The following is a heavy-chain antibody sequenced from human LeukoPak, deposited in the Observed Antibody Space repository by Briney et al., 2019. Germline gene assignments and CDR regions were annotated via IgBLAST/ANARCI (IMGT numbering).Heavy chain of an antibody. Sequence: PGGSLRLSCSASGFTFSSYAMHWVRQAPGKGLEYVSVISSNGGSTYYADSVKGRFTISRDNSKNTLYLQMSSLRAEDTAVYYCVSGASSSHQLDYWGQGTLVTVSS. V-gene: IGHV3-64D*09. CDR3: VSGASSSHQLDY. CDR1: GFTFSSYA. J-gene: IGHJ4*02. CDR2: ISSNGGST. D-gene: IGHD2-2*01.